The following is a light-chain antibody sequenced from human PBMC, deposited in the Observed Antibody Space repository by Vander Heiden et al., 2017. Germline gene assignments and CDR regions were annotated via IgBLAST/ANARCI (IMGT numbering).Light chain of an antibody. CDR2: AAS. J-gene: IGKJ5*01. Sequence: DIQMTQSPSSLSASVGDRVTITCRASQSISSYLNWYQQKPGKAPKLLIYAASSLQSGVPSRFSGSGHGTDFTLTISSRQPEDFAPYYCQQSYSTPQITFGQWTRLEIK. CDR1: QSISSY. CDR3: QQSYSTPQIT. V-gene: IGKV1-39*01.